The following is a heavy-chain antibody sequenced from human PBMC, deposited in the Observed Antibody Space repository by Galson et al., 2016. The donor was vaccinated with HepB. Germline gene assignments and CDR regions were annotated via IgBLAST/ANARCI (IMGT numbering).Heavy chain of an antibody. Sequence: SVKVSCKASGASFNNFIISWVRQAPGQGLEWMGRIIPMLGVTDYAQKFQGRMTIIADKSTSTAYMELTGLRSDDTALYFCAIVSSGELVIGPSAPHDWDDFWGQGTLVTVSS. J-gene: IGHJ4*02. D-gene: IGHD1-1*01. CDR1: GASFNNFI. CDR3: AIVSSGELVIGPSAPHDWDDF. V-gene: IGHV1-69*02. CDR2: IIPMLGVT.